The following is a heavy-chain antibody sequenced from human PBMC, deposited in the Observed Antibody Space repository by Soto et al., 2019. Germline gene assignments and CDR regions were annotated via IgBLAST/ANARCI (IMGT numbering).Heavy chain of an antibody. D-gene: IGHD5-12*01. CDR2: IYYSGST. Sequence: PSETLSLTCTVSGGSARSGSYYWSWIRQPPGKGLEWIGYIYYSGSTNYNPSLKSRVTISVDTSKNQCSLKLSSVTAADTAVYYCARRSGYDYRNFYYGGQGTLVTVSS. V-gene: IGHV4-61*01. J-gene: IGHJ4*02. CDR3: ARRSGYDYRNFYY. CDR1: GGSARSGSYY.